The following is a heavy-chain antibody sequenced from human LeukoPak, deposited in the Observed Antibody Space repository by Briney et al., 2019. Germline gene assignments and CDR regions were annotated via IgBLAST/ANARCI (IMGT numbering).Heavy chain of an antibody. D-gene: IGHD4-17*01. CDR2: IWYDGSNK. CDR3: ARSPNYGDYSSVDY. CDR1: GFTFSSYG. J-gene: IGHJ4*02. V-gene: IGHV3-33*01. Sequence: GGSLRLSCAASGFTFSSYGMHWVRQAPGMGLEWVAVIWYDGSNKYYADSVKGRFTISRDNSKNTLYLQMNSLRAEDTAVYYCARSPNYGDYSSVDYWGQGTLVTVSS.